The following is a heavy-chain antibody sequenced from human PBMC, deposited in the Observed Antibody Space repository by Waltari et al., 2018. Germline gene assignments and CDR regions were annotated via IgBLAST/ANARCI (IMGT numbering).Heavy chain of an antibody. D-gene: IGHD5-18*01. J-gene: IGHJ4*02. V-gene: IGHV4-39*01. Sequence: QLQLQESGPGLVKPSETLSLTCTVSGGSISSSSYYWGWIRQPPGKGLGWIGSIYYSGSTYYNPSLKSRVTISVDTSKNQFSLKLSSVTAADTAVYYCARGTYSYGARLDYWGQGTLVTVSS. CDR1: GGSISSSSYY. CDR2: IYYSGST. CDR3: ARGTYSYGARLDY.